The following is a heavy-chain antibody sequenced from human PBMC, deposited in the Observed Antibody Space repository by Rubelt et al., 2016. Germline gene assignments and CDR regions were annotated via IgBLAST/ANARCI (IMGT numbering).Heavy chain of an antibody. V-gene: IGHV3-13*04. Sequence: EVQLVESGGGLVQPGGSLRLSCAASGFTFSSYDMHWVRQATGKGLEWVSAIGTAGDTYYPGSVKGRFTISRENAKNSLYLQMNSLRAGDTAVYYCARGMAVAGPILAFDIWGQGTMVTVSS. D-gene: IGHD6-19*01. J-gene: IGHJ3*02. CDR3: ARGMAVAGPILAFDI. CDR1: GFTFSSYD. CDR2: IGTAGDT.